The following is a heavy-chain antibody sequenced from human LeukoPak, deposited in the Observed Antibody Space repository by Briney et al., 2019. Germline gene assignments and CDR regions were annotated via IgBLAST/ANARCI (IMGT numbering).Heavy chain of an antibody. Sequence: PGGSLRLSCAASGFTFSSYSMNWVRQAPGKGLEWVSSISSSYIYYADSVKGRFTISRDNAKNSLYLQMNSLRAEDTAVYYCACNVYWGSYRYTLDYWGQGTLVTVSS. V-gene: IGHV3-21*01. D-gene: IGHD3-16*02. J-gene: IGHJ4*02. CDR2: ISSSYI. CDR3: ACNVYWGSYRYTLDY. CDR1: GFTFSSYS.